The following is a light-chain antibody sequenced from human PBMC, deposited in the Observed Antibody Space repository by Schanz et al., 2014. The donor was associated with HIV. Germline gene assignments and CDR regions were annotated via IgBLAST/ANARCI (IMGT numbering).Light chain of an antibody. CDR1: SSNMGTGFD. Sequence: QSVLTQPPSASGTPGQRVTISCSGSSSNMGTGFDVHWYQLLPGTAPKVLIFANTHRPSGVPDRFSGSKSGTSASLAITGLQAEDEGDYYCQSFDTSLSAVVFGGGTKLTVL. V-gene: IGLV1-40*01. CDR3: QSFDTSLSAVV. J-gene: IGLJ2*01. CDR2: ANT.